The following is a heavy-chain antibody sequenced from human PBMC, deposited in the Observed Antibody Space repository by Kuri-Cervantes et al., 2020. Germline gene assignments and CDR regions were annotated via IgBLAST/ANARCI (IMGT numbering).Heavy chain of an antibody. CDR3: ATYPMTTVTTHWYFDL. D-gene: IGHD4-17*01. Sequence: ASVKVSCKASGYTFTSYGISWVRQAPGQGLEWMGWISAYNGNTNYAQKLQGRVTMTTDTSTSTAYMELSSLRSEDTAVYYCATYPMTTVTTHWYFDLWGRGTLVTVSS. CDR1: GYTFTSYG. CDR2: ISAYNGNT. V-gene: IGHV1-18*01. J-gene: IGHJ2*01.